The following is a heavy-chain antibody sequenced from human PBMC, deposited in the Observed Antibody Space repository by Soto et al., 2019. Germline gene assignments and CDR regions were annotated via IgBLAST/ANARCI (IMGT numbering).Heavy chain of an antibody. CDR1: GFTFSNAW. Sequence: EVQLVESGGGLVKPGGSLRLSCAASGFTFSNAWMNWVRQAPGKGLEWVGRIKSKTDGGTTDYAAPVKGRFTISRDDSKTTRYLQMTRLNTEDTAVYYCTTGQPTYPMPWRYYYDYYGMDVWGQGTTVTVSS. CDR3: TTGQPTYPMPWRYYYDYYGMDV. V-gene: IGHV3-15*07. CDR2: IKSKTDGGTT. J-gene: IGHJ6*02. D-gene: IGHD2-2*01.